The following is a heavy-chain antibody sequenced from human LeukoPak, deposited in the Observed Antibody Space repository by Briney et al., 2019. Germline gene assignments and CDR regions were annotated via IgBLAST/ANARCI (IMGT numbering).Heavy chain of an antibody. CDR3: AKEYDILTGYYAFDM. V-gene: IGHV3-23*01. D-gene: IGHD3-9*01. CDR1: GFTFSSYG. Sequence: GGSLRLSCAASGFTFSSYGMSWVRQAPGKGLEWVSAISGSGGSTYYADSVKGRFTISRDNSKNTLYLQMNSLRAEDTAVYYCAKEYDILTGYYAFDMWGQGTMVTVSS. CDR2: ISGSGGST. J-gene: IGHJ3*02.